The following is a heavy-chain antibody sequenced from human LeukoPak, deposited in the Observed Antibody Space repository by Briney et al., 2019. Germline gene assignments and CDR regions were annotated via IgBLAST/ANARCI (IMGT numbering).Heavy chain of an antibody. CDR2: IRNDRIT. CDR1: GLTFSDAW. V-gene: IGHV3-15*01. J-gene: IGHJ4*02. Sequence: GGSLRLSCVLSGLTFSDAWMSWVRQAPGKGLEWVGRIRNDRITDYAAPVQGRFSISRDNSKNTFYLQMNSLRTEDTGMYFCTWMATIFTVDYWGQGTLVTASS. CDR3: TWMATIFTVDY. D-gene: IGHD5-12*01.